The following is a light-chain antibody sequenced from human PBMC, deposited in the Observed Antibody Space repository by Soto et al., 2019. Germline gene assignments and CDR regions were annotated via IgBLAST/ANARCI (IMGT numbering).Light chain of an antibody. Sequence: QSVLTQPPSVSGAPGQRVTISCTGSSSNIGAGYDVHWYQQPPGTAPKLLIYGNSNRPSGVPDRFSGSKSGTSASLAITGLQAEDEADYYCQSYDSSSLYVFGTGTKLTVL. CDR2: GNS. J-gene: IGLJ1*01. CDR1: SSNIGAGYD. V-gene: IGLV1-40*01. CDR3: QSYDSSSLYV.